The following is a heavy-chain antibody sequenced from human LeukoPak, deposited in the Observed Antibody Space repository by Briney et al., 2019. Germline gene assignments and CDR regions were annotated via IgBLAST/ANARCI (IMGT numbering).Heavy chain of an antibody. CDR1: GFTFSSYS. Sequence: GGSLRLSCAASGFTFSSYSMNWVRQAPGKGLEWVSSISSSSSYIYYADSVKGRFTISRDNAKNSLYLQMNSLRAEDTAVYYCARVRGEAAAGAFDYWGQGTLVTVSS. CDR2: ISSSSSYI. J-gene: IGHJ4*02. D-gene: IGHD6-13*01. CDR3: ARVRGEAAAGAFDY. V-gene: IGHV3-21*01.